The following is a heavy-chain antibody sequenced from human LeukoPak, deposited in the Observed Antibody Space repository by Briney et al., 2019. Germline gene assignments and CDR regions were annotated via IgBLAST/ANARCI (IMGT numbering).Heavy chain of an antibody. Sequence: PSETLSLTCTVSGGSISSYYWSWIRQPPGKGLEWIGYIYYSGSTNYNPSLKSRVTISVDTSKNQFSLKLSSVTAADTAVYYCARAYYYDSSGYLVFGWSDWGQGTMVTVSS. CDR1: GGSISSYY. V-gene: IGHV4-59*01. J-gene: IGHJ3*01. D-gene: IGHD3-22*01. CDR3: ARAYYYDSSGYLVFGWSD. CDR2: IYYSGST.